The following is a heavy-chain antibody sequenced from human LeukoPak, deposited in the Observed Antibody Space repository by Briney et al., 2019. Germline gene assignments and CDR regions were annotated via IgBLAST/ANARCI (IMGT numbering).Heavy chain of an antibody. CDR2: INHSGST. Sequence: PSETLSLTCAVYGGSFSGYYWSWIRQPPGKGLEWIGEINHSGSTNYNPSLKSRVTISVDTSKNQFSLKLSSVTAADTAVYYCAGPRGNYYGSGSYPYNWFDPWGQGTLVTVSS. CDR1: GGSFSGYY. J-gene: IGHJ5*02. CDR3: AGPRGNYYGSGSYPYNWFDP. V-gene: IGHV4-34*01. D-gene: IGHD3-10*01.